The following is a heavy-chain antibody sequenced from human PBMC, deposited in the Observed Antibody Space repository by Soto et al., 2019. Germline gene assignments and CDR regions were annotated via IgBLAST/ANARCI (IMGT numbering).Heavy chain of an antibody. V-gene: IGHV3-23*01. CDR3: ANLRGYYYDSSGHDY. CDR2: ISGSGGST. D-gene: IGHD3-22*01. CDR1: GFTFSSYA. Sequence: GGSLRLSCAASGFTFSSYAMSWVRQAPGKGLEWVSAISGSGGSTYYADSVKGRFTISRDNSKNTLYLQMNSLRAEDTAVYYCANLRGYYYDSSGHDYWGQGTLVTVSS. J-gene: IGHJ4*02.